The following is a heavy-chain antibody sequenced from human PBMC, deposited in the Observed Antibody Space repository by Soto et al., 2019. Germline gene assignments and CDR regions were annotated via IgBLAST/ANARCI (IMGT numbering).Heavy chain of an antibody. CDR1: GFTFSSYG. Sequence: QVQLVESGGGVVQPGRSLRLSCAASGFTFSSYGMHWVRQAPGKGLEWVAVISYDGSNKYYADSVKGRFTISRDNSKNTLYLQMNSLRAEDTAVYYCAKDVAVPAAITDLPDYWGQGTLVTVSS. CDR3: AKDVAVPAAITDLPDY. D-gene: IGHD2-2*02. J-gene: IGHJ4*02. CDR2: ISYDGSNK. V-gene: IGHV3-30*18.